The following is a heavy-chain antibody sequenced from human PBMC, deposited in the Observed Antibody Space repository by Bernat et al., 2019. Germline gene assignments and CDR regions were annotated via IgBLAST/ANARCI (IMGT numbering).Heavy chain of an antibody. V-gene: IGHV5-51*01. J-gene: IGHJ5*02. Sequence: EVQLVQSGAAVKQPGESLKISCKSSGYSFTNYWLGWVRQIPGKVLEWMGIIYPGDSETRYSPSFQGQGTISTDKSISTTDLQWSSLKASDNAMDYCARRYCSGGTCPNNGFDPWGQGTLVTVSS. CDR1: GYSFTNYW. CDR2: IYPGDSET. D-gene: IGHD2-15*01. CDR3: ARRYCSGGTCPNNGFDP.